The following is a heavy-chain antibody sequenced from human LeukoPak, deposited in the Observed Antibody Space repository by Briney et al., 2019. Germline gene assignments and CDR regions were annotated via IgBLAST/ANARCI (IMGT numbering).Heavy chain of an antibody. Sequence: GGSLRLSCAASGFTFSSYSMNWVRQAPGKGLEWVSSISSSSSYIYYADSVKGRFTISRDNAKNSLYLQMNSLRAEDTAVYYCATDILTGYPRGDYWGQGTLVTVSS. J-gene: IGHJ4*02. CDR1: GFTFSSYS. CDR2: ISSSSSYI. D-gene: IGHD3-9*01. V-gene: IGHV3-21*01. CDR3: ATDILTGYPRGDY.